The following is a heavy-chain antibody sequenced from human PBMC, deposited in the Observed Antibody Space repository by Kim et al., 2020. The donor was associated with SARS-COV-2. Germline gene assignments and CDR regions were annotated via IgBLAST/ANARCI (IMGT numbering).Heavy chain of an antibody. CDR3: AKDLYSTHFDY. Sequence: GGSLRLSCAASGFTFSSYGMHWVRQAPGKGLEWVAVISYDGSNKYYADSVKGRFTISRDNSKNTLYLQMNSLRAEDTAVYYCAKDLYSTHFDYWGQGTLVTVSS. V-gene: IGHV3-30*18. CDR2: ISYDGSNK. J-gene: IGHJ4*02. CDR1: GFTFSSYG. D-gene: IGHD6-13*01.